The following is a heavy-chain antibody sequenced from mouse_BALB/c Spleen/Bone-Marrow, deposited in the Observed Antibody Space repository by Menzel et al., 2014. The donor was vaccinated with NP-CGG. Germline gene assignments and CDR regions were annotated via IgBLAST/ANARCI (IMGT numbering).Heavy chain of an antibody. CDR1: GFTFSDFY. V-gene: IGHV7-1*02. J-gene: IGHJ3*01. CDR2: SRNKAKHYTT. CDR3: ARDVGYGNYFVY. Sequence: EVQLVESGGGLVQPGDSLRLSCATSGFTFSDFYMEWVRQPPGKRLEWIAASRNKAKHYTTEYSASVKGRSIVSRDTSQSILYLQMKALRAEGTAIYYCARDVGYGNYFVYWGQETLVTVSA. D-gene: IGHD2-10*02.